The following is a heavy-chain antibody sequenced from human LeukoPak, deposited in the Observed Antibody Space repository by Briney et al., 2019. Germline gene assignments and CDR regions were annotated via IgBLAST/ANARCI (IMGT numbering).Heavy chain of an antibody. V-gene: IGHV4-34*01. Sequence: PSETLSLTCAVYGGSFSGYYWSWIRQPPGKGLEWIGEINHSGSTNYNPSLKSRVTISVDTSKNQFSLKLSSVTAADTAVYYCARRITMVRGVIDWGQGTLVTVSS. CDR2: INHSGST. CDR1: GGSFSGYY. CDR3: ARRITMVRGVID. J-gene: IGHJ4*02. D-gene: IGHD3-10*01.